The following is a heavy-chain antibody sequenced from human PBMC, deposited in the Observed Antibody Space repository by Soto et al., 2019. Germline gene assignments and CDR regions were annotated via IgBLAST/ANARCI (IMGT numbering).Heavy chain of an antibody. V-gene: IGHV3-23*01. J-gene: IGHJ4*02. CDR1: GFTFGSSA. CDR3: AKDRQWLAPED. D-gene: IGHD6-19*01. Sequence: EVQLLESGGGLVQPGGSLRLSCAASGFTFGSSAMSWGRQVPGRGLEWVAGITDSGEGTYHADSVKGRFTISRDNSKNMLYLQMNSLRAEDTAVYYGAKDRQWLAPEDWGQGTLVTVSS. CDR2: ITDSGEGT.